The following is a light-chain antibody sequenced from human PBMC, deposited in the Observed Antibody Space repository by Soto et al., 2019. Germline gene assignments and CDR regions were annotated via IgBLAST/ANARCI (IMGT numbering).Light chain of an antibody. CDR1: QNIRTY. Sequence: DIQVTQSPSSLSASVGDRVTITCRASQNIRTYLNWYQQRPGKPPNLLIHTASTLQSGVPSRFSGSGSGTDFTLTISSLQPEDFATYYCQQTYSTLNSFRQGTKLEIK. V-gene: IGKV1-39*01. J-gene: IGKJ2*03. CDR3: QQTYSTLNS. CDR2: TAS.